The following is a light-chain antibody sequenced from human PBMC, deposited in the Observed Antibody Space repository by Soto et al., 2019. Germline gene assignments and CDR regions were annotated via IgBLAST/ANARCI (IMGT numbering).Light chain of an antibody. CDR2: EVN. J-gene: IGLJ1*01. V-gene: IGLV2-8*01. CDR3: CSYAGSSKV. CDR1: RSDVGGYNY. Sequence: QSALTQPPSASGSPGQSVAISCTGTRSDVGGYNYVSWYQQHPGKAPTLMIYEVNKRPSGVPDRFSGSKSGNTASLNVSGLQAEEEADYYCCSYAGSSKVFGTGTKLTVL.